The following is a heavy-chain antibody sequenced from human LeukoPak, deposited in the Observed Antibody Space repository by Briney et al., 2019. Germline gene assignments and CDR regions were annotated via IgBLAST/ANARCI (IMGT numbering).Heavy chain of an antibody. CDR2: ISGSGGST. V-gene: IGHV3-23*01. CDR1: GFTFSSYS. D-gene: IGHD1-26*01. J-gene: IGHJ4*02. Sequence: GGSLRLSCAASGFTFSSYSMNWVRQAPGKGLEWVSAISGSGGSTYYADSVKGRFTISRDNSKNTLYLQMNSLRAEDTAVYYCAKEEYSGSYLMLDYWGQGTLVTVSS. CDR3: AKEEYSGSYLMLDY.